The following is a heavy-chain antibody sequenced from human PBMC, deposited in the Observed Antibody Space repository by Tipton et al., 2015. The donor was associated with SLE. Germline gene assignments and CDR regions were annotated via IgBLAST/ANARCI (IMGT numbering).Heavy chain of an antibody. CDR3: AGAGSGSGWFTYFDY. Sequence: GSLRLSCAASGFTFSSYSMNWVRQAPGKGLEWVSSISSSSSYIYYADSVKGRFTISRDNAKNSLYLQMNSLRAEDTAVYYCAGAGSGSGWFTYFDYWGQGTLVTVSS. CDR1: GFTFSSYS. J-gene: IGHJ4*02. CDR2: ISSSSSYI. V-gene: IGHV3-21*04. D-gene: IGHD6-19*01.